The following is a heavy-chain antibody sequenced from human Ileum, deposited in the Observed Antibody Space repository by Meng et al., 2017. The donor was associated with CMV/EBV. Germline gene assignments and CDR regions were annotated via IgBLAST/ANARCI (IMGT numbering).Heavy chain of an antibody. CDR3: TRDMFND. Sequence: GGSLRLSCAASGFTFSSYAMHWVRQAPGKGLEWVAVISYDGSNKYYADSVKGRFTISRDNARNSVYLQMNSLRGEDTALYYCTRDMFNDWGQGTPVTVSS. J-gene: IGHJ4*02. CDR1: GFTFSSYA. V-gene: IGHV3-30*04. D-gene: IGHD3-10*02. CDR2: ISYDGSNK.